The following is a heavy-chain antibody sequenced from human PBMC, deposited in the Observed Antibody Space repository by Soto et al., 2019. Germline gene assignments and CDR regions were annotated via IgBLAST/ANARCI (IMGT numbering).Heavy chain of an antibody. CDR2: INSYNGVT. J-gene: IGHJ4*02. CDR3: SRDRYNRGSFDY. V-gene: IGHV1-18*01. Sequence: QVPLVQSGAEVKKPGASVKVSCKASGYTFTDYGITWVRQAPGQGLQWMGWINSYNGVTNNAHSFQGRVSMTTDTSTSTAYLELSSLRSDDTAVYYCSRDRYNRGSFDYGGQGSLVTVSS. D-gene: IGHD1-1*01. CDR1: GYTFTDYG.